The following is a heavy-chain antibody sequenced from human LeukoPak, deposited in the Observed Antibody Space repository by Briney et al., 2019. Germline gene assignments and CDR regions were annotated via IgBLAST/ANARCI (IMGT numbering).Heavy chain of an antibody. CDR1: GYTFTDYY. D-gene: IGHD3-16*01. J-gene: IGHJ4*02. V-gene: IGHV1-46*01. CDR2: IIPGNNRM. Sequence: ASVTVSFKASGYTFTDYYIQWVRQAPGQGPEWMGTIIPGNNRMSYAQEFQGRVTMTRDMSTTTGYMELSSLRSEDTAVYYCVREKRGGTYDYWGQGTLVTVSS. CDR3: VREKRGGTYDY.